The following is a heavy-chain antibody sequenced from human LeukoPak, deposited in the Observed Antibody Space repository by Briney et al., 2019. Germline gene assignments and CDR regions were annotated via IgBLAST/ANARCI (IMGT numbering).Heavy chain of an antibody. CDR2: IYPSDSHT. J-gene: IGHJ4*02. CDR3: ARVVGAAPFDY. Sequence: PGESLKISCQGSGYSFSSYWIAWVRQMPGKGLEWMGVIYPSDSHTTYSPSFQGQVTISADKSINTAYLQWNSLQASDTAIYYCARVVGAAPFDYWGQRTLVTVSS. CDR1: GYSFSSYW. V-gene: IGHV5-51*01. D-gene: IGHD2-2*01.